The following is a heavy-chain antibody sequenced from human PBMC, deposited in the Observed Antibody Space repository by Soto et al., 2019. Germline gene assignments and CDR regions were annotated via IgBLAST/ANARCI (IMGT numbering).Heavy chain of an antibody. CDR1: GFTFSSYG. CDR2: IWYDGSNK. J-gene: IGHJ4*02. D-gene: IGHD2-2*02. V-gene: IGHV3-33*01. Sequence: GESLKISCAASGFTFSSYGMHWVRQAPGKGLEWVAVIWYDGSNKYYADSVKGRFTISRDNSKNTLYLQMNSLRAEDTAVYYCARDWGLYCSSTSCYTYDYWGQGTLVTVSS. CDR3: ARDWGLYCSSTSCYTYDY.